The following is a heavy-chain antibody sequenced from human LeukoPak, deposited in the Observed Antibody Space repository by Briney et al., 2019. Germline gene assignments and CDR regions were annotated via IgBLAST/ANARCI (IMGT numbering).Heavy chain of an antibody. J-gene: IGHJ5*02. V-gene: IGHV4-38-2*02. CDR3: AKGIAAAGTSWFDP. CDR2: IYHSAST. CDR1: GYSISSGYY. Sequence: SETLSLTCTVSGYSISSGYYWGWIRQPPGKGLEWIGSIYHSASTYYNPSLKSRVTISVDTSKNQFSLKLSSVTAADTAVYYCAKGIAAAGTSWFDPWGQGTLVTVSS. D-gene: IGHD6-13*01.